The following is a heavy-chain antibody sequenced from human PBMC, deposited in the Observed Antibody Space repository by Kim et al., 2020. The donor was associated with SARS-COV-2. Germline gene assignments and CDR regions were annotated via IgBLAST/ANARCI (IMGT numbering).Heavy chain of an antibody. CDR1: GYSFTSYW. V-gene: IGHV5-51*01. CDR2: IYPGDSDT. CDR3: ARSPNSYGSYFDY. D-gene: IGHD5-18*01. Sequence: GASLKISCKGSGYSFTSYWIGWVRQMPGKGLEWMGIIYPGDSDTRYSPSFQGLVTISADKSISTAYLQWSSLKASDTAMFYCARSPNSYGSYFDYWGQGTLVTVSS. J-gene: IGHJ4*02.